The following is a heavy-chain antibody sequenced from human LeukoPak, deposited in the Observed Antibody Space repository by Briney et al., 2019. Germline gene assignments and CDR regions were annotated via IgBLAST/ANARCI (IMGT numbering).Heavy chain of an antibody. CDR1: GFTFDSYA. CDR2: ISGGSEDT. J-gene: IGHJ6*03. Sequence: GGSLRLSCTASGFTFDSYAMSWVRQAPGKGLEWASSISGGSEDTYYADSVKGRFTISRDNSKSTLYLQMNSLRAEDTAVYYCARDISPDYYYYMDVWGKGTTVTVSS. V-gene: IGHV3-23*01. CDR3: ARDISPDYYYYMDV.